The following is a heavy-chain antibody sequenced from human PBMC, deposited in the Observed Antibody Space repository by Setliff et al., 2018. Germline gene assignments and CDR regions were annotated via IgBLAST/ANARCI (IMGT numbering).Heavy chain of an antibody. CDR2: IYYSGST. V-gene: IGHV4-61*05. CDR3: XXXXXXXHFGVARGSYYYYYMDV. J-gene: IGHJ6*03. CDR1: GGSIINNNYY. Sequence: SETLSLTCTVSGGSIINNNYYWGWIRQPPGKGLEWIGYIYYSGSTNYNPSLKSRVTIXXXTSKNQXXXXXXXXXXXXXXXDXXXXXXXXXHFGVARGSYYYYYMDVWGKGTTVTVSS. D-gene: IGHD3-3*01.